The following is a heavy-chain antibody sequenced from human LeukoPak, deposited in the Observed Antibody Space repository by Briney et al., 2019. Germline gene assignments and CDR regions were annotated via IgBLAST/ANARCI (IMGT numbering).Heavy chain of an antibody. CDR2: INPNSGGT. CDR1: GYTFTGYY. CDR3: ARGSYCSSTSCSFYYYYYGMDV. V-gene: IGHV1-2*02. Sequence: GSVQVSCKASGYTFTGYYMHWVRQAPGQGLEWMGWINPNSGGTNYAQKFQGRVTMTRDTSISTAYMELSRLRSDDTAVYYCARGSYCSSTSCSFYYYYYGMDVWGQGTTVTVSS. J-gene: IGHJ6*02. D-gene: IGHD2-2*01.